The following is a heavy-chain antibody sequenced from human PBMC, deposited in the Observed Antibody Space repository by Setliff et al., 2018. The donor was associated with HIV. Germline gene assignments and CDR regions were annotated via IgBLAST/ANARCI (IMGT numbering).Heavy chain of an antibody. CDR1: GFNFGDFW. Sequence: GGSLRLSCAASGFNFGDFWMYWVRHTPGRGLEWVANINPDGLRKYYTDSVKGRFTISRDNSKNTLHLQMNSLRAEDTAMYYCAKDFFSWFNTPPGWYFDLWGRGTLVTVSS. CDR2: INPDGLRK. D-gene: IGHD3-10*01. J-gene: IGHJ2*01. V-gene: IGHV3-7*01. CDR3: AKDFFSWFNTPPGWYFDL.